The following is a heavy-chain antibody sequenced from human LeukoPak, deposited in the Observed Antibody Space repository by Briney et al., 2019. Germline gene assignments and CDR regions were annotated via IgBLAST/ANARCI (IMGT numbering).Heavy chain of an antibody. CDR1: GFTFSSYA. Sequence: QPGGSLRLSCAASGFTFSSYAMSWVRQAPGKGLEWVSLISGSGGSTYYADSVKGRFTMSRDNSKNTLYLQMNSLRAEDTAVYYCAKNGDSERWLQPKFVTHWGQGTLVTVSS. D-gene: IGHD5-24*01. CDR2: ISGSGGST. J-gene: IGHJ4*02. CDR3: AKNGDSERWLQPKFVTH. V-gene: IGHV3-23*01.